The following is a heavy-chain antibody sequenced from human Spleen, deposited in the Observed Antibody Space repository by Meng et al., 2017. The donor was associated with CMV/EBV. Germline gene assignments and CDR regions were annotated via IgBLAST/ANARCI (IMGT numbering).Heavy chain of an antibody. V-gene: IGHV3-48*04. Sequence: GESLKISCAASGFTFSSYSMNWVRQAPGKGLEWVSYISSSGSTIYYADSVKGRFTISRDNAKNSLYLQMNSLRAEDTAVYYCARDRKGRRGYYGSGSSDYFDYWGQGTLVTVSS. CDR3: ARDRKGRRGYYGSGSSDYFDY. J-gene: IGHJ4*02. D-gene: IGHD3-10*01. CDR2: ISSSGSTI. CDR1: GFTFSSYS.